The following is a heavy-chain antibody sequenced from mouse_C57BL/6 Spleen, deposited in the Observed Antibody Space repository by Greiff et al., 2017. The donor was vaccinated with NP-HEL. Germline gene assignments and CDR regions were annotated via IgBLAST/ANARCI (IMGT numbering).Heavy chain of an antibody. Sequence: DVQLQESGPVLVKPGASVKMSCKASGYTFTDYYMNWVKQSHGKSLEWIGVINPYNGGTSYNQKFKGKATLTVDKSSSTAYMELNSLTSEDSAVYYCARRSSNYVDYFDYWGQGTTLTVSS. CDR2: INPYNGGT. CDR1: GYTFTDYY. CDR3: ARRSSNYVDYFDY. J-gene: IGHJ2*01. V-gene: IGHV1-19*01. D-gene: IGHD2-5*01.